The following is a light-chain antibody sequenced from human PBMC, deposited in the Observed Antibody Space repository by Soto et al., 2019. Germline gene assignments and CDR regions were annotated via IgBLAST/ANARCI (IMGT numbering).Light chain of an antibody. J-gene: IGKJ1*01. Sequence: DIVMTQSPDSLAVSLGERATISYKSSQSVLYSSNNKNYLAWYQQKPGQSPKLLISWGFIRESGVPDRFSGSGSGTDFTLTISSLQAEDVAVYYCHQYYGSPPRTFGQGTKVEIK. CDR3: HQYYGSPPRT. CDR1: QSVLYSSNNKNY. V-gene: IGKV4-1*01. CDR2: WGF.